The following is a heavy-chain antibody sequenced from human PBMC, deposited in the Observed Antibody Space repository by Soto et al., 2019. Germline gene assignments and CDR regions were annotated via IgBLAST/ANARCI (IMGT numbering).Heavy chain of an antibody. CDR3: ARDQRAVAGTPRYYYYGMDV. CDR1: GYTFTSYA. J-gene: IGHJ6*02. Sequence: KVSCKASGYTFTSYAMHWVRQAPGQRLEWMGWINAGNGNTKYSQKFQGRVTITRDTSASTAYMELSSLRSEDTAVYYCARDQRAVAGTPRYYYYGMDVWGQGTTVTVSS. V-gene: IGHV1-3*01. CDR2: INAGNGNT. D-gene: IGHD6-19*01.